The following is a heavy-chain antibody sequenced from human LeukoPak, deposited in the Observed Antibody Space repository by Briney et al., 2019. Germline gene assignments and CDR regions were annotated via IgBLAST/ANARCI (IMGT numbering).Heavy chain of an antibody. J-gene: IGHJ4*02. D-gene: IGHD2/OR15-2a*01. Sequence: GASVKVSCKASGGTFSSYAISWVRQAPGQGLEWMGWINPNSGGTSYAQKFQGWVTMTRDTSISTAYMELSRLRSDDTAVYYCARAGEYGIMYYFDYWGQGTLVTVSS. CDR1: GGTFSSYA. CDR3: ARAGEYGIMYYFDY. V-gene: IGHV1-2*04. CDR2: INPNSGGT.